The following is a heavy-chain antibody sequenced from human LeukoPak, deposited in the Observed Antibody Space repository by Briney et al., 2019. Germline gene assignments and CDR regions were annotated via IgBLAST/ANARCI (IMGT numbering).Heavy chain of an antibody. CDR3: ARDLSDYYGSGSYRPIDAFDI. V-gene: IGHV4-34*01. CDR1: GGSISSYY. CDR2: INHSGSP. D-gene: IGHD3-10*01. J-gene: IGHJ3*02. Sequence: SETLSLTCTVSGGSISSYYWSWIRQPPGKGLEWIGEINHSGSPNYNPSLKSRVTISIGTSKNQFSLKLSPVTAADTAVYYCARDLSDYYGSGSYRPIDAFDIWGQGTMVTVSS.